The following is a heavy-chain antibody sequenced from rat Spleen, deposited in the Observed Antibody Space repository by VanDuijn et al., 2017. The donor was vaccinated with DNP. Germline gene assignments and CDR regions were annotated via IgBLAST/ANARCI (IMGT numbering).Heavy chain of an antibody. J-gene: IGHJ2*01. CDR2: INGAGST. V-gene: IGHV3-3*01. Sequence: EVQLQESGPGLVKPSQSLSLTCSVTGYSITSSFRWTWIRKFPGDKLEWMGYINGAGSTNYNPSLKSRISITSDTSYNQFFLQVNSVTPEDSATYYCAIQLGVFDYWGQGVMVTVSS. CDR3: AIQLGVFDY. D-gene: IGHD5-1*01. CDR1: GYSITSSFR.